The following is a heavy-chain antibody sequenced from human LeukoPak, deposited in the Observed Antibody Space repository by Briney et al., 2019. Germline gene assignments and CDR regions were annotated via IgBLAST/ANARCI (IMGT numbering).Heavy chain of an antibody. CDR3: ARGNILTGYCFDF. J-gene: IGHJ4*02. CDR2: IHYTGAT. V-gene: IGHV4-34*01. D-gene: IGHD3-9*01. Sequence: SETLSLTCAVYGGSITGYYWSWIRQTPGRGLEWVGEIHYTGATSYNPSLKSRATISTDTSKNQFSLRLSTVTAADTAVYYCARGNILTGYCFDFWGQGALVTVSS. CDR1: GGSITGYY.